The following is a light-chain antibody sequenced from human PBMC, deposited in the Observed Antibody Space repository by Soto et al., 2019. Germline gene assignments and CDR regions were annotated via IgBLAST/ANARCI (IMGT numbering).Light chain of an antibody. CDR3: QQYYAAPWT. CDR1: QIVLYSSNNKNY. Sequence: DIVMTQSPDSLAVSLGESATINCKSSQIVLYSSNNKNYLAWYQQKLGQPPKLLFYWASTRESGVPDRFSGSGSGTDFTLTISSLQAEDVAVYYCQQYYAAPWTFGQGTKVDIK. J-gene: IGKJ1*01. V-gene: IGKV4-1*01. CDR2: WAS.